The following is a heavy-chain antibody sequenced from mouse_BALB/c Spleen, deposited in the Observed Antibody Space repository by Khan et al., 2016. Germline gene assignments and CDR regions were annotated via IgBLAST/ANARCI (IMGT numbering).Heavy chain of an antibody. CDR2: IRYSGST. V-gene: IGHV3-2*02. J-gene: IGHJ2*01. CDR3: ARRDYGNSWFAY. D-gene: IGHD2-1*01. Sequence: EVELVESGPGLVKPSQSLSLTCTVTGYSITSDYAWNWIRQFPGNKLEWMGYIRYSGSTSYNPSLKSRISITRDTSKNQFFLQLNSVTTEDTATYYCARRDYGNSWFAYWGQGTTLTVSS. CDR1: GYSITSDYA.